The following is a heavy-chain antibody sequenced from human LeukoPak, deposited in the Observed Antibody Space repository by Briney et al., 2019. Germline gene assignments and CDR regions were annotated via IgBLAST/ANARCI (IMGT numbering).Heavy chain of an antibody. CDR1: GYTYTRYA. CDR2: ITTNSGNP. V-gene: IGHV7-4-1*02. CDR3: ARKSVAATPGDIVYQYSYMDV. Sequence: GPSVKLFCNFPGYTYTRYAMNWVRQAPAQGLEWRGCITTNSGNPMYAQVFTGSLVFSLDTSVSTPYLQISSLKAEDTAVYYCARKSVAATPGDIVYQYSYMDVWDKGTTVTVSS. J-gene: IGHJ6*03. D-gene: IGHD2-15*01.